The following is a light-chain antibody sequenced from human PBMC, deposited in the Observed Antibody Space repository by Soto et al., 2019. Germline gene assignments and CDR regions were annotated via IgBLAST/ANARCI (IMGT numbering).Light chain of an antibody. V-gene: IGLV2-14*01. J-gene: IGLJ2*01. CDR3: GSYASATLI. Sequence: QSALTQPASVSGSPGQSITICCRGTSSDIGAYDYVSWFQQYPGKAPTLLIYEVTFRPSGVSSRFSGSKSGNTASLTISGLQTEDEADYYCGSYASATLIFGGGTKLTVL. CDR2: EVT. CDR1: SSDIGAYDY.